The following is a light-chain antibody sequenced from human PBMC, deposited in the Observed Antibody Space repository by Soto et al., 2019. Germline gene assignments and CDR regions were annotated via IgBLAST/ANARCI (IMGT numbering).Light chain of an antibody. CDR1: SSDVGTYNS. CDR2: DVN. CDR3: SSYAGNYTLD. J-gene: IGLJ2*01. Sequence: QSVLTQPRSVSGSPGQSVTISCTGTSSDVGTYNSVSWYQQHPGKAPKLMIYDVNKRPSGVPDRFSGSMSGNTASLTISGLQADDEADYHCSSYAGNYTLDFGGVTKLTVL. V-gene: IGLV2-11*01.